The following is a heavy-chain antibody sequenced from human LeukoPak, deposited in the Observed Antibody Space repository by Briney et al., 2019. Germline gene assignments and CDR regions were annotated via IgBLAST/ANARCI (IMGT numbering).Heavy chain of an antibody. CDR3: ASRYCANGVCSETLYYYFGMDA. J-gene: IGHJ6*02. CDR1: GGTLSNLA. Sequence: GASVKVSCKSSGGTLSNLADSWVRQAPGQGLEWMGGIIPILGTANYAQKFQGRVTITADASTTTTYIELSSLRFEDSAVYYCASRYCANGVCSETLYYYFGMDAWGQGTTVTVSS. CDR2: IIPILGTA. V-gene: IGHV1-69*13. D-gene: IGHD2-8*01.